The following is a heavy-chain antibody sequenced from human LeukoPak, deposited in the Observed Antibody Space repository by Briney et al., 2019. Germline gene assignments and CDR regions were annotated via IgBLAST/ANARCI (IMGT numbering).Heavy chain of an antibody. Sequence: GGSLRLSCAASGVTLGTYAMSWARQAPGKGLEWVSGISSSGSGGNTYYAASVKGRFTISRDFSKNTVFLHMNSLRAEDTAMYYCARGDDSGYYDYFDYWGQGALVTVSS. CDR2: ISSSGSGGNT. J-gene: IGHJ4*02. V-gene: IGHV3-23*01. D-gene: IGHD3-22*01. CDR1: GVTLGTYA. CDR3: ARGDDSGYYDYFDY.